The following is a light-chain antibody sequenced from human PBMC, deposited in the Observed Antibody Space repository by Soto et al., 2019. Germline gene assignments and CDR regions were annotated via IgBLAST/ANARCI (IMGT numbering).Light chain of an antibody. V-gene: IGLV2-14*01. CDR1: SSDVGAYNY. CDR3: SSFTTSFTYV. J-gene: IGLJ1*01. Sequence: QSALTQPASMSGSPGQSITISCTGTSSDVGAYNYVSWYQQHPGKAPNLMIYQVTNRPTRVSNRFSGSKSGNTASLTISGLHAEDEADYYCSSFTTSFTYVFGTGTKLTVL. CDR2: QVT.